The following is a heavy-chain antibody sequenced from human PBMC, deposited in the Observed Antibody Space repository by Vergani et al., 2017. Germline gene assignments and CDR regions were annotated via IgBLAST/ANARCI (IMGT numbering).Heavy chain of an antibody. Sequence: VQLVESGGGVVQPGRSLRLSCAASGYTFTSYGISWVRQAPGQGLEWMGWISAYNGNTNYAQKLQGRVTMTTDTSTSTAYMELRSLRSDDTAVYYCARGGRYCSSTSCSNAATNQFDPWGQGTLVTVSS. D-gene: IGHD2-2*01. V-gene: IGHV1-18*01. CDR3: ARGGRYCSSTSCSNAATNQFDP. CDR1: GYTFTSYG. J-gene: IGHJ5*02. CDR2: ISAYNGNT.